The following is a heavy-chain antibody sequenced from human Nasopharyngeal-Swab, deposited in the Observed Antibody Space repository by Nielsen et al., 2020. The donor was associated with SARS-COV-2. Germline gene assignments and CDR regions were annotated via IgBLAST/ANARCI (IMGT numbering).Heavy chain of an antibody. CDR2: INPNSGGT. D-gene: IGHD4-17*01. Sequence: ASVKVSCKASGYTFTGYYMHWVRQAPGQGLEWMGRINPNSGGTNYAQKFQGRVTMTRDTSISTAYMELSRLRSDDTAVYYCARGPARRLLRLRLYYFDYWGQGTLVTVSS. V-gene: IGHV1-2*06. CDR1: GYTFTGYY. CDR3: ARGPARRLLRLRLYYFDY. J-gene: IGHJ4*02.